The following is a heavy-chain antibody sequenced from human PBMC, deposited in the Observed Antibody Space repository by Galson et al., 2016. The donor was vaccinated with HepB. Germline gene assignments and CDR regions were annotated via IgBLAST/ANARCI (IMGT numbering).Heavy chain of an antibody. J-gene: IGHJ5*02. CDR2: IYSGDST. CDR1: GFTVSSTF. V-gene: IGHV3-53*01. Sequence: SLRLSCAASGFTVSSTFMTWVRQAPGKGLEWVSVIYSGDSTNYADSVKGRFTISRDNSKNTLYLQMNSLRVEDTAVYYCARGKAVTGSDPLDPWGQGTVVTVSS. CDR3: ARGKAVTGSDPLDP. D-gene: IGHD6-19*01.